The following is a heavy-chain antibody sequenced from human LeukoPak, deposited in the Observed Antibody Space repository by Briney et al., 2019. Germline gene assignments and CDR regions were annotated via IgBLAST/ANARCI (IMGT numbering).Heavy chain of an antibody. V-gene: IGHV3-23*01. CDR1: GFNFNSYT. CDR2: ILASGSPT. CDR3: AKDLRPDGVDNFDH. Sequence: GGSLRLSCAASGFNFNSYTMDWVRQAPGKGLQWVANILASGSPTYYADSVKGRFIISRDNSKNTVYLQMNSLRVEDTAIYYCAKDLRPDGVDNFDHWGQGILVTVSS. D-gene: IGHD2-8*01. J-gene: IGHJ4*02.